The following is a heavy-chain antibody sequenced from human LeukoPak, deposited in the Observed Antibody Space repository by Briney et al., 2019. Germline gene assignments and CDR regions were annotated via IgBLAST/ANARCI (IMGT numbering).Heavy chain of an antibody. CDR1: GFTFSSYS. Sequence: GGSLRLSCAASGFTFSSYSMNWVRQAPGKRLEWVAVISYDGSNKYYADSVKGRFTISRDNSKNTLYLQMNSLRAEDTAVYYCARGDCSGGSCYPREIGSYYYYMDVWGKGTTVTVSS. D-gene: IGHD2-15*01. J-gene: IGHJ6*03. CDR2: ISYDGSNK. CDR3: ARGDCSGGSCYPREIGSYYYYMDV. V-gene: IGHV3-30*03.